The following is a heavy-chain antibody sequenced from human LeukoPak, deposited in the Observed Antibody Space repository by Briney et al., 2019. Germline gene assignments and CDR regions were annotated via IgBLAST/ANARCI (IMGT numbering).Heavy chain of an antibody. CDR1: GFTFSSYS. J-gene: IGHJ4*02. V-gene: IGHV3-48*01. CDR3: ATYSSSWHFDY. Sequence: GRSLRLSCAASGFTFSSYSMNWVRQAPGKGLEWVSYISSSSSTIYYADSVKGRFTISRDNAKNSLYLQMNSLRAEDTAVYYCATYSSSWHFDYWGQGTLVTVSS. CDR2: ISSSSSTI. D-gene: IGHD6-13*01.